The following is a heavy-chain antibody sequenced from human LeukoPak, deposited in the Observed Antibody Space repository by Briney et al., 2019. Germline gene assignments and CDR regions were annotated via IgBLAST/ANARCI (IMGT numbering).Heavy chain of an antibody. D-gene: IGHD3-22*01. CDR2: IYTSGST. CDR3: ASSSAYYYDSSGYYFGY. CDR1: GGSISSYY. V-gene: IGHV4-4*07. Sequence: SETLSLTCTVSGGSISSYYWSWIRQPAGKGLEWIGRIYTSGSTNYNPSLKSRVTMSVDTSKNQFSLKLSSVTAADTAVYYCASSSAYYYDSSGYYFGYWGQGTLVTVSS. J-gene: IGHJ4*02.